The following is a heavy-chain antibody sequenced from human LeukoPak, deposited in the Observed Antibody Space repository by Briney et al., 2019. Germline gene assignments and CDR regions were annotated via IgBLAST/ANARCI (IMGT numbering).Heavy chain of an antibody. V-gene: IGHV4-59*01. J-gene: IGHJ6*03. D-gene: IGHD2-15*01. CDR2: IYYSGGT. Sequence: SEPLSLPCTVSGGPISSYYWRWIRQPPGKGLEGLGYIYYSGGTNYTPSLRSRVTISVDTSKNQFSLKLSAVPDADTPVYYCARDSSDSPYYYYYYMDVWGKGTTVTVSS. CDR3: ARDSSDSPYYYYYYMDV. CDR1: GGPISSYY.